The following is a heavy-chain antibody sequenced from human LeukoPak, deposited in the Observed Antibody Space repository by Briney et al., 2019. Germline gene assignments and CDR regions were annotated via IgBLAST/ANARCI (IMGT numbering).Heavy chain of an antibody. CDR3: ARGVYIAAAQYGY. Sequence: SETLSLTCTVSGGSISSYYWSWFRQPPGKGLEWIGYIYYSATTNYNPSLKSRVTISVDTSKNQFSLKLSSVTAADTAVYYCARGVYIAAAQYGYWGQGTLVTVSS. CDR1: GGSISSYY. D-gene: IGHD6-13*01. J-gene: IGHJ4*02. CDR2: IYYSATT. V-gene: IGHV4-59*01.